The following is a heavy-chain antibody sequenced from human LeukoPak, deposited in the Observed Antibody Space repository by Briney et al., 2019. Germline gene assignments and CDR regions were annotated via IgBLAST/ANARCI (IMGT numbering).Heavy chain of an antibody. J-gene: IGHJ4*02. CDR2: ISSSSSYI. Sequence: GGSLRLSCAASGFTFSSYSMNWVRQAPGKGLEWVPSISSSSSYIYYADSVKGRFTISRDNAKNSLYLQMNSLIAEDTAVYYCARDDRSGSGYPDYWGQGTLVTVSS. V-gene: IGHV3-21*01. D-gene: IGHD3-22*01. CDR1: GFTFSSYS. CDR3: ARDDRSGSGYPDY.